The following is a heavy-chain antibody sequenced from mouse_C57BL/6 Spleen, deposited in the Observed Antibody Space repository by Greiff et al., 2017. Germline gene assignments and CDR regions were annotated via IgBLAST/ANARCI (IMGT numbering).Heavy chain of an antibody. D-gene: IGHD2-12*01. CDR3: ARLRQYFDV. CDR2: ISDGGSYT. V-gene: IGHV5-4*01. J-gene: IGHJ1*03. CDR1: GFTFSSYA. Sequence: EVQGVESGGGLVKPGGSLKLSCAASGFTFSSYAMSWVRQTPEKRLEWVATISDGGSYTYYPDNVKGRFTISRDNAKNNLYLQMSHLKSEDTAMYYCARLRQYFDVWGTGTTVTVSS.